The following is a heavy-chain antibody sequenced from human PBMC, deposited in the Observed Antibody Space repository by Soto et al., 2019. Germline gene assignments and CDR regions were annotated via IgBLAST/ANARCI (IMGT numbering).Heavy chain of an antibody. CDR2: FFSDAER. CDR1: GFSLTNGRMG. J-gene: IGHJ6*02. Sequence: QVTLKESGPVLVKPTETLTLTCSVSGFSLTNGRMGVSWIRQPPGKALEWLAHFFSDAERSYSTSMQSRLNMYNDSSVSQVVLTMTNMAPADTATYFCARMDGDYNYYGLDVWGHGIAVTVSS. V-gene: IGHV2-26*01. D-gene: IGHD4-17*01. CDR3: ARMDGDYNYYGLDV.